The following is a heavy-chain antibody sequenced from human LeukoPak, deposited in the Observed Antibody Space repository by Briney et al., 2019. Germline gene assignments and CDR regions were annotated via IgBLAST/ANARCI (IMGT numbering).Heavy chain of an antibody. Sequence: PGGSLRLSCAASGFTFSSYNMNWVRQAPGKGLEWVSSVTSSGSYVYYADSVKGRFTISRDNAENSLFLQMNSLRAEDTAVYYCARDPGGGGYWGQGTLVTVSS. CDR1: GFTFSSYN. CDR3: ARDPGGGGY. J-gene: IGHJ4*02. V-gene: IGHV3-21*01. CDR2: VTSSGSYV. D-gene: IGHD3-16*01.